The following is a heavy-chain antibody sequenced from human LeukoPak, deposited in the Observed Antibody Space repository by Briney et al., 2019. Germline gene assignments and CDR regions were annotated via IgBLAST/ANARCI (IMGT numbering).Heavy chain of an antibody. J-gene: IGHJ4*02. CDR2: ISYDGSNK. Sequence: GGSLRLSCAASGFSFSTYPMHWVRQAPGKGLEWVAVISYDGSNKYYADSVKGRFTISRDNSKNTLYLQMNSLRAEDTAVYYCARDELSWNYLDYWGQGTLVTVSS. V-gene: IGHV3-30*04. D-gene: IGHD6-13*01. CDR3: ARDELSWNYLDY. CDR1: GFSFSTYP.